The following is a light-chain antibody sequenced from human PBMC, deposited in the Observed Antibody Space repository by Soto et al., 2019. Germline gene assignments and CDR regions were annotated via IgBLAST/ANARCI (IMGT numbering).Light chain of an antibody. CDR1: QSISSW. V-gene: IGKV1-5*01. Sequence: DIQMTQSPSTLSASVGDRVTITCRASQSISSWLAWYQQKPGKAPKLLIYDASSLESGVPSRFSGSGSGTDFTLTISRLEPEDFAVYYCQQYGSSLTFGGGTKV. CDR3: QQYGSSLT. J-gene: IGKJ4*01. CDR2: DAS.